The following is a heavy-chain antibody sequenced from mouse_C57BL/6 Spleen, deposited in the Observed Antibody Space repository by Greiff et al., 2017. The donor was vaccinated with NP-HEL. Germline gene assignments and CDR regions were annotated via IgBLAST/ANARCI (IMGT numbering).Heavy chain of an antibody. CDR3: ASNTGSFDY. D-gene: IGHD4-1*01. Sequence: QVQLQQPGAELVRPGTSVKLSCKASGYTFTSYWMHWVKQRPGQGLEWIGVIDPSDSYTNYNQKFKGKATLTVDTSSSTAYMQLSSLTSEDSAVYYCASNTGSFDYWGQGTTLTVSS. CDR2: IDPSDSYT. CDR1: GYTFTSYW. J-gene: IGHJ2*01. V-gene: IGHV1-59*01.